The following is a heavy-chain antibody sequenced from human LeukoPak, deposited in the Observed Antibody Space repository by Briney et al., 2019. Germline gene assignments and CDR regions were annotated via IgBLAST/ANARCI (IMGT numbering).Heavy chain of an antibody. CDR3: ARTYDTSSGWTRFFDY. CDR2: IIPIFGTA. J-gene: IGHJ4*02. CDR1: GGTFSSYA. Sequence: SVKVSCKASGGTFSSYAISWVRQAPGQGLEWMGRIIPIFGTANYTQKFQGRVTITTDESTSTAYMELSSLRSEDTAVYYCARTYDTSSGWTRFFDYWGQGTLVTVSS. V-gene: IGHV1-69*05. D-gene: IGHD6-25*01.